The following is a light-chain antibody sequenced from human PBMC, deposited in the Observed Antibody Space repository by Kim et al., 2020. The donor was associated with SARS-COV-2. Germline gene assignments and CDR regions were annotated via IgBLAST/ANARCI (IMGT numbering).Light chain of an antibody. J-gene: IGLJ2*01. CDR1: SSNIGSNP. CDR3: AAWDDSLNGVV. Sequence: ELTQPPSASGTPGQRVTISCSGSSSNIGSNPVDWYQQFPGTAPKLLIYTNNQWPSGVPDRFSGSKSGTSASLAISGLQSEDEADYYCAAWDDSLNGVVFGGGTQLTVL. CDR2: TNN. V-gene: IGLV1-44*01.